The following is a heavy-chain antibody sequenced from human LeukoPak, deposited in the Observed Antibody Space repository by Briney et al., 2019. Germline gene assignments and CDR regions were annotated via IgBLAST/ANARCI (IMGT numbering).Heavy chain of an antibody. Sequence: SETLSLTCSVSGGSISSYYWSWIRQPPGKGLEGIGYIYYSGSTNYNPSLKSRVTISIDPSKKQLSLKLSSVTAADTAVYYCARDRRESTKPNDAFDIWGQGTMVTVSS. CDR3: ARDRRESTKPNDAFDI. CDR1: GGSISSYY. J-gene: IGHJ3*02. V-gene: IGHV4-59*01. CDR2: IYYSGST. D-gene: IGHD1-1*01.